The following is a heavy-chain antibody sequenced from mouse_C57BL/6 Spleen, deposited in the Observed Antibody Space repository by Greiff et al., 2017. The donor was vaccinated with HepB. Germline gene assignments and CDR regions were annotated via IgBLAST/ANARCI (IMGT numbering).Heavy chain of an antibody. D-gene: IGHD2-4*01. CDR2: IWSDGST. J-gene: IGHJ2*01. Sequence: QVQLKESGPGLVAPSQSLSITCTVSGFSLTSYGVHWVRQPPGKGLEWLVVIWSDGSTTYNSALKSRLSISKDNSKSQVFLKMNSLQTDDTAIYYCARHRYDYDVLDYWGQGTTLTVSS. CDR1: GFSLTSYG. V-gene: IGHV2-6-1*01. CDR3: ARHRYDYDVLDY.